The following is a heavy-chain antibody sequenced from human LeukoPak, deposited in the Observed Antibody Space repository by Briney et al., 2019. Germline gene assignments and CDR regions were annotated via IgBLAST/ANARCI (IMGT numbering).Heavy chain of an antibody. J-gene: IGHJ4*02. D-gene: IGHD2-2*01. Sequence: ASLKVSCKASGYTFTSYGISWVRQAPGQGLEWMGWISAYNGNTNYAQKLQGRVTMTTDTSTRTAYMELRRLRSDDTAVYYCARSRPIIVVVPAAMDYWGQGTLVTVPS. CDR3: ARSRPIIVVVPAAMDY. CDR2: ISAYNGNT. V-gene: IGHV1-18*01. CDR1: GYTFTSYG.